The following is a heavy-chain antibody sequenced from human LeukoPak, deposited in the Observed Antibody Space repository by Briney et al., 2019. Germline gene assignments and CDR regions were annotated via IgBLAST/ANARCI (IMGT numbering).Heavy chain of an antibody. CDR1: GYTSSSIA. D-gene: IGHD3-3*01. Sequence: PGGSLRLSCADSGYTSSSIAMSWARQAPGKGLEWVSAISGSGGSTYYADSVKGRFTISRDNSKNTLYLQMNSLRAEDTAVYYCTKGLSVDYDLTIGFDPWGQGTLVTVSS. J-gene: IGHJ5*02. V-gene: IGHV3-23*01. CDR3: TKGLSVDYDLTIGFDP. CDR2: ISGSGGST.